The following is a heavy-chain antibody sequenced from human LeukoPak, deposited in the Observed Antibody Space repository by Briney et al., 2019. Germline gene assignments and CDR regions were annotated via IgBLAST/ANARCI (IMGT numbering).Heavy chain of an antibody. CDR3: ATHYSSGWLPDY. J-gene: IGHJ4*02. CDR2: ISAYNGNT. V-gene: IGHV1-18*04. CDR1: GYTFTGYY. Sequence: ASVKVSCKASGYTFTGYYMHWVRQAPGQGLEWMGWISAYNGNTSYAQKLQGRVTMTTDTSTSTAYMELRSLRSDDTAVYYCATHYSSGWLPDYWGQGTLVTVSS. D-gene: IGHD6-19*01.